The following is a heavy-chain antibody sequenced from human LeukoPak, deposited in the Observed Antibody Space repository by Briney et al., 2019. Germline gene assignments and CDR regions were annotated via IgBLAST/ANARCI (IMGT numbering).Heavy chain of an antibody. CDR1: GYSITDYY. CDR2: GDPSSGAA. V-gene: IGHV1-2*02. CDR3: GRDNYAPFDY. Sequence: ASVKVSCKASGYSITDYYIHWVRQTRGQGLEWLGGGDPSSGAAVYAQKFEGRVTMTRDTSLNTAYMEMTELIPDDTAVYFCGRDNYAPFDYWGQGTLVTVSS. J-gene: IGHJ4*02. D-gene: IGHD3-16*01.